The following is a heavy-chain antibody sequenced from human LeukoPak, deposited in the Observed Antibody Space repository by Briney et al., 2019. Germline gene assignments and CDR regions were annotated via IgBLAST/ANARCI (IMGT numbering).Heavy chain of an antibody. Sequence: PGGSLRLSCAASGFTFSTYDMDWVRQAPGKGLEWVSGISWNSGSIGYADSVKGRFTISRDNAKNSLYLQMNSLRAEDTALYYCAKDVGLLGYCSSTSCPVGNYFDYWGQGTLVTVSS. V-gene: IGHV3-9*01. J-gene: IGHJ4*02. CDR2: ISWNSGSI. CDR1: GFTFSTYD. D-gene: IGHD2-2*01. CDR3: AKDVGLLGYCSSTSCPVGNYFDY.